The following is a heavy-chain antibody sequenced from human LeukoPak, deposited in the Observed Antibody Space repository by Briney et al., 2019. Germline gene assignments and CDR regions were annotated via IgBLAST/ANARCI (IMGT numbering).Heavy chain of an antibody. D-gene: IGHD6-19*01. V-gene: IGHV4-61*02. J-gene: IGHJ4*02. CDR3: ARVGAVAGNDY. Sequence: SQTLSLTCTVSGGSISSGSYYWSWIRQPAGKGLEWIGRIYTSGSTNYNPSLKSRVTISVDTSKNQFSLKLSSVTAADTAVYYCARVGAVAGNDYWGQGTLVTVSS. CDR2: IYTSGST. CDR1: GGSISSGSYY.